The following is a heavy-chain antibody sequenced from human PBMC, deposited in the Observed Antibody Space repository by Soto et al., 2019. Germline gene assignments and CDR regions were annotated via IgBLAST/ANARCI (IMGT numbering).Heavy chain of an antibody. CDR3: ARQIYDSDSGPNFQYYFDS. D-gene: IGHD3-22*01. V-gene: IGHV5-10-1*01. Sequence: GASLQISCKGSGYSFTSYWISWVRQMPGKGLEWMGRIDPSDSYTNYSPSFQGHVTISADKSISTAYLQWSSLRASDTAMYYCARQIYDSDSGPNFQYYFDSWGQGTLVTVSS. CDR2: IDPSDSYT. CDR1: GYSFTSYW. J-gene: IGHJ4*02.